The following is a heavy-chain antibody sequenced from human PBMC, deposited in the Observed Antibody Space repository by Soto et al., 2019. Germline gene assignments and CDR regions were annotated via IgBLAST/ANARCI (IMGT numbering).Heavy chain of an antibody. CDR3: AKNGIAAAGNYYGMDV. D-gene: IGHD6-13*01. CDR1: GFTFSSYG. Sequence: QVQLVESGGGVVQPGRSLRLSCAASGFTFSSYGMHWVRQAPGKGLEWVAVISYDGSNKYYADSVKGRFTISRDNSKNTLYLQMNSLRAEDTAVYYSAKNGIAAAGNYYGMDVWGQGTTVTVSS. CDR2: ISYDGSNK. J-gene: IGHJ6*02. V-gene: IGHV3-30*18.